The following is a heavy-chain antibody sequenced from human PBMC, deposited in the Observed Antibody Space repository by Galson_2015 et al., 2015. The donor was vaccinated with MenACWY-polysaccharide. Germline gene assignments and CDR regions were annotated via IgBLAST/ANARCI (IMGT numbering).Heavy chain of an antibody. D-gene: IGHD5-12*01. CDR2: MSGSGGST. CDR3: ARLSGYTYRSPYYSDY. Sequence: SLRLSCAAAGFTFSSYAMSWVRQAPGKGLEWVSSMSGSGGSTYYGDSVKGRFTISRDNSKNTLYLQMNSLRAEDTAIYYCARLSGYTYRSPYYSDYCGQGTLVTVSS. CDR1: GFTFSSYA. V-gene: IGHV3-23*01. J-gene: IGHJ4*02.